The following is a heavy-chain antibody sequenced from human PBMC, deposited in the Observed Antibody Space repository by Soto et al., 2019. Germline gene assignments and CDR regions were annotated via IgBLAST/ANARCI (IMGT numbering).Heavy chain of an antibody. J-gene: IGHJ4*02. CDR3: ARQGSEGYSSRWSPFDH. CDR2: ICDSGST. V-gene: IGHV4-59*08. D-gene: IGHD6-13*01. CDR1: GDSISSYF. Sequence: SDTLSLTCTVSGDSISSYFWSWIRQPPGKGLKWIGYICDSGSTNYNPSLKSRVTISVDTSKNQFSLKLTSVTAADTAVYYCARQGSEGYSSRWSPFDHWGQGSLV.